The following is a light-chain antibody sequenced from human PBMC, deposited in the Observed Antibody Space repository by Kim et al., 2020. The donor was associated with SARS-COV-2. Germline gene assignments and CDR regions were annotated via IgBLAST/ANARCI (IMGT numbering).Light chain of an antibody. J-gene: IGKJ4*01. CDR3: HQRNKWPLT. CDR2: DAS. V-gene: IGKV3-11*01. Sequence: LSPGESPTLSCRATPSVSSFLAWYQQNPGQSPSLLIYDASARATGIPARFSGSGSGTDFTLPISSLEPEDFAVYYCHQRNKWPLTFRGWTKVDIK. CDR1: PSVSSF.